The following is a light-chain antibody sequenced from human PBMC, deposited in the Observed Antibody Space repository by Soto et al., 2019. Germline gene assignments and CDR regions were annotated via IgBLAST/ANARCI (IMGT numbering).Light chain of an antibody. CDR1: QSIGDS. CDR3: QHHSNWPRT. J-gene: IGKJ1*01. CDR2: DAS. Sequence: DIQMTQSPSTLSASVGDRVTITCRASQSIGDSLAWYQQKPGKAPYLLISDASSLERGVPSRFSGSGSGTEFTLTISSLETEDFAVYYCQHHSNWPRTFGQGTKVDIK. V-gene: IGKV1-5*01.